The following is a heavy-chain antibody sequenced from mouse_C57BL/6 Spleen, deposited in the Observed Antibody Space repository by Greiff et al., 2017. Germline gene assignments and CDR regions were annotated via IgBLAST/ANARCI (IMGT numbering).Heavy chain of an antibody. J-gene: IGHJ1*03. D-gene: IGHD1-3*01. V-gene: IGHV1-52*01. Sequence: QVQLQQPGAELVRPGSSVKLSCKASGYTFTSYWMHWVKQRPIQGLEWIGNIDPSDSETHYNQKFKDKATLTVAKSSSTAYMQLSSLTSEDSAFYYCARRSGWYFDVWGTGTTVTVSS. CDR2: IDPSDSET. CDR1: GYTFTSYW. CDR3: ARRSGWYFDV.